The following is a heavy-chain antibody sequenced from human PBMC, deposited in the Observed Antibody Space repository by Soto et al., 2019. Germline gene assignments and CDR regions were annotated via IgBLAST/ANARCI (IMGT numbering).Heavy chain of an antibody. D-gene: IGHD6-19*01. Sequence: PGGSLRLSCTASGFTFDDYAMSWFRQAPGKGLEWVGFIRSKAYVGTTQYAASVKGRFTISRDDSKSIAYLQMNSLKTEDTAVYYCARLYIAVNAFDIWGQGTMVT. V-gene: IGHV3-49*03. J-gene: IGHJ3*02. CDR1: GFTFDDYA. CDR2: IRSKAYVGTT. CDR3: ARLYIAVNAFDI.